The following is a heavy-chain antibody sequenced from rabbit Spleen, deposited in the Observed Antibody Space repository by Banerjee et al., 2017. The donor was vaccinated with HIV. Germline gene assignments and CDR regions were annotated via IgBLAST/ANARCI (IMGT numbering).Heavy chain of an antibody. D-gene: IGHD2-1*01. Sequence: QEQLEESGGDLVKPEGSLTLTCTTSGFDLNGYYYMCWVRQAPGKGLEWIGCIDTGDGNTDYASWAKGRFTASSHTAQNTLYLQLNSLTAADTATYFCVRDQAGDADYGPYYLNLWGPGTLVTVS. CDR1: GFDLNGYYY. CDR2: IDTGDGNT. J-gene: IGHJ4*01. CDR3: VRDQAGDADYGPYYLNL. V-gene: IGHV1S45*01.